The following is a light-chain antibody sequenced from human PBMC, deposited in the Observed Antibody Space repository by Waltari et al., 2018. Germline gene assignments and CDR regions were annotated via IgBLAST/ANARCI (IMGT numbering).Light chain of an antibody. Sequence: QSALTQPASVSGSPGQSVTLSCIGTNSDVGNYNYVSWYQQHPGKAPKLMIYDVSNRPSGVSKLFSGSKSGNTAALTISGLQAEDEADYYCSSYTTSTTQVFGGGTRVTVL. V-gene: IGLV2-14*03. CDR1: NSDVGNYNY. CDR3: SSYTTSTTQV. J-gene: IGLJ2*01. CDR2: DVS.